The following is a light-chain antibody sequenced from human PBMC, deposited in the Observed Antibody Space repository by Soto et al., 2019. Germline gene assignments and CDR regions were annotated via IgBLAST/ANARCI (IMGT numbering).Light chain of an antibody. CDR3: SSDAGSNDSYV. J-gene: IGLJ1*01. CDR1: SSDVGGYNY. Sequence: QSVLTQPPSASGSPGQSVTISCTGTSSDVGGYNYVSWYQQHPGKAPKLMIYEVSKRPSGVPDRFSGSKSGNTASLTVSGLQAEDEAYYYCSSDAGSNDSYVFGAGTKLTVL. V-gene: IGLV2-8*01. CDR2: EVS.